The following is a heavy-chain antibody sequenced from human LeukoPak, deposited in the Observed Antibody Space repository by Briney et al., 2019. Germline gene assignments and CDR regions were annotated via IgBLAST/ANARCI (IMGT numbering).Heavy chain of an antibody. V-gene: IGHV3-30*03. J-gene: IGHJ4*02. Sequence: GGSPRLSCEASGFTFKTYAMHWVRQAPGKGLEWVAVTSSDLNVKLYADSVKGRFTISRDNSRSTLYLQMNSLRPEDTAIYYCAREGYYGSGSPPSLYFDYWGQGTLVTVSS. CDR3: AREGYYGSGSPPSLYFDY. CDR1: GFTFKTYA. D-gene: IGHD3-10*01. CDR2: TSSDLNVK.